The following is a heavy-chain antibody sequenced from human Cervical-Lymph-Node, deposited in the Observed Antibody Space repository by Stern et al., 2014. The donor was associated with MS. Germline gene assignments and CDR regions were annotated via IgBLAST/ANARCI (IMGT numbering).Heavy chain of an antibody. Sequence: VQLVQSGGGVVQPGRSLRLSCAASGFTFSSYGMHWVRQAPGKGMEWVAVISYDGSNKYYAYSVKVRFTISRDNSKNTLYLQMNSLRAEDTAVYYCAKDDSWELPDYYYGMDVWGQGTTVTVSS. J-gene: IGHJ6*02. D-gene: IGHD1-26*01. V-gene: IGHV3-30*18. CDR2: ISYDGSNK. CDR1: GFTFSSYG. CDR3: AKDDSWELPDYYYGMDV.